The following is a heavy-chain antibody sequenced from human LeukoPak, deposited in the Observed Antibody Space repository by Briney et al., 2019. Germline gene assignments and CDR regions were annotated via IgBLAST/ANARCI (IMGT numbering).Heavy chain of an antibody. J-gene: IGHJ6*03. V-gene: IGHV4-59*08. CDR1: GGSISSDY. D-gene: IGHD4-17*01. CDR3: AKKGRTYTDYGGYYDYMDV. CDR2: IYHSGST. Sequence: PSETLSLTCTVSGGSISSDYWTWIRQPPGKGLEWIGYIYHSGSTKYNPSLKSRVTISAATSKNQFSLNLRSVTATDTAVYYCAKKGRTYTDYGGYYDYMDVWGKGTTVTVS.